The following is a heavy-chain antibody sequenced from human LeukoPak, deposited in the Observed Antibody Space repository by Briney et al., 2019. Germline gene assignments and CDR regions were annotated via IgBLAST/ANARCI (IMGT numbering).Heavy chain of an antibody. CDR1: GGSFSGYY. Sequence: SETLSLTCAVYGGSFSGYYWGWIRQPPGKGLEWIGEINHSGSTNYIPSLKSRVTISVDTSKNQFSLKLSSVTAADTAVYYCARRAAAVQEDWGQGTLVTVSS. J-gene: IGHJ4*02. V-gene: IGHV4-34*01. CDR2: INHSGST. CDR3: ARRAAAVQED. D-gene: IGHD6-13*01.